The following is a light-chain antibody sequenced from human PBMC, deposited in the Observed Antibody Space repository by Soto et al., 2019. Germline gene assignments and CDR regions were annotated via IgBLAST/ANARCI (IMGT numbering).Light chain of an antibody. CDR1: QTINGY. J-gene: IGKJ1*01. V-gene: IGKV1-39*01. Sequence: DIQLTQSPSSLSASVGDRVTITCRASQTINGYLNWYQHRPGKAPKFLIFASSSLQTGVPSRFSGSSSGTDFTLTIGGLQPEDSATYFCQQTFSIPWTFGQGTKVEI. CDR3: QQTFSIPWT. CDR2: ASS.